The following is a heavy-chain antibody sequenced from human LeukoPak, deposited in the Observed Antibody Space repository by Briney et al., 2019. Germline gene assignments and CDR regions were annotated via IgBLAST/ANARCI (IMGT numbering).Heavy chain of an antibody. D-gene: IGHD3-10*01. J-gene: IGHJ4*02. V-gene: IGHV3-23*01. CDR2: ISGSGGST. CDR1: GFTFSSDA. Sequence: AGGSLRLSCAASGFTFSSDAMGWVRQAPGKGLEWVSAISGSGGSTYYADSVKGRFTISRDNSKNTLYLQMNSLRAEDTAVYYCAKLIAVGDYDYWGQGTLVTVSS. CDR3: AKLIAVGDYDY.